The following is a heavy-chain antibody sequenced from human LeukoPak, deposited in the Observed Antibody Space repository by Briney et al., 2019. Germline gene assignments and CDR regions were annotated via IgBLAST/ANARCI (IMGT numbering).Heavy chain of an antibody. CDR2: TRDSGSST. J-gene: IGHJ4*02. V-gene: IGHV3-23*01. CDR1: GFTFNRYA. D-gene: IGHD6-13*01. CDR3: ARDRGMYSSSWSPFDY. Sequence: GGSLRLSCAASGFTFNRYAMSWVRQAPGKGLEWVSSTRDSGSSTYYADSVKGRFTISRDNAKNSLYLQMNSLRAEDTAVYYCARDRGMYSSSWSPFDYWGQGTLVTVSS.